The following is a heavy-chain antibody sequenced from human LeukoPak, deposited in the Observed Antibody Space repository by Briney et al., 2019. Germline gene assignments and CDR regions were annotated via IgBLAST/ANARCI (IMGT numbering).Heavy chain of an antibody. CDR3: ATAQVGAPTDF. CDR1: GFPFSSYA. Sequence: GGSLRLSCTASGFPFSSYAIYWVRQAPGEGLVWVARVRGGGYRISYADSVRGRFTISRDNAKDTLYLHMNRLRTEDTAVYYCATAQVGAPTDFWGQGTRVTVSS. D-gene: IGHD1-26*01. CDR2: VRGGGYRI. V-gene: IGHV3-74*01. J-gene: IGHJ4*02.